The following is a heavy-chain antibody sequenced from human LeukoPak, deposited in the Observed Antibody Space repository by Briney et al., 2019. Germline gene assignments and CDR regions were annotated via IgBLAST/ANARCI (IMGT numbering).Heavy chain of an antibody. Sequence: GGSLRLSCAASGFTFSSYSMNWVRQAPGKGLEWVSFISSSSNYIYYADSVKGRFTISRDNAKNSLYLQMNSLRAEDTAVYYCSRDREMPTITGSLLDYWGQGILVTVSS. CDR1: GFTFSSYS. V-gene: IGHV3-21*01. CDR2: ISSSSNYI. CDR3: SRDREMPTITGSLLDY. J-gene: IGHJ4*02. D-gene: IGHD5-24*01.